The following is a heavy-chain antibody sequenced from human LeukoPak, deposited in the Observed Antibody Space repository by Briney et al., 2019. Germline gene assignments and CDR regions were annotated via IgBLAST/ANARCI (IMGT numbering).Heavy chain of an antibody. Sequence: GGSLRLSCAASGFTFDDYAMHWVRQAPGKGLEWVSLISGDGGSTYYADSVKGRFTISRDNSKNSLYLQMDSLRTEDTALYYCAKEGDYYGSGSYGYWGQGTLVTVSS. CDR1: GFTFDDYA. CDR3: AKEGDYYGSGSYGY. J-gene: IGHJ4*02. D-gene: IGHD3-10*01. V-gene: IGHV3-43*02. CDR2: ISGDGGST.